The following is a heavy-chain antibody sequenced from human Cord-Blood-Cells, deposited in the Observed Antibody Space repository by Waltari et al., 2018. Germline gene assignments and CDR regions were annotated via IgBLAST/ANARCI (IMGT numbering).Heavy chain of an antibody. CDR3: ARHGSGSYYNFDY. CDR1: GGSISSSSYY. V-gene: IGHV4-39*01. Sequence: GGSISSSSYYWGWIRQPPGKGLEWIGSIYYSGSTYYNPSLKSRVTISVDTSKNQFSLKLSSVTAADTAVYYCARHGSGSYYNFDYWGQGTLVTVSS. J-gene: IGHJ4*02. CDR2: IYYSGST. D-gene: IGHD3-10*01.